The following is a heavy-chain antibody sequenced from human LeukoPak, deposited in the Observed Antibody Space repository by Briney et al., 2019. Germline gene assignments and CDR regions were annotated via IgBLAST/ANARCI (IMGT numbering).Heavy chain of an antibody. J-gene: IGHJ4*02. V-gene: IGHV3-21*01. CDR3: ARTADFAAGYYIDY. D-gene: IGHD6-13*01. CDR2: ISGSSRHK. CDR1: GFTFSSYT. Sequence: GGSLRLSCAASGFTFSSYTMNWVRQAPGKGLEWVSSISGSSRHKYYADSVKGRFTISRDNAKNSLYLQMNSLRAEDTAVYYCARTADFAAGYYIDYWGQGTLVTVSS.